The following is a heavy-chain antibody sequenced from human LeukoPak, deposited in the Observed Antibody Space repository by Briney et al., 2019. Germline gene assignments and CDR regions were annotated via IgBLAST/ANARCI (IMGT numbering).Heavy chain of an antibody. Sequence: SETLSLTCTVSGGSISSYYWSWIRQPPGKGLEWIGYIYYSGSTNYNPSLKSRDTISVDTSKNQFSLKLSSVTAADTAVYYCARDKFLEWTGWFDPWGQGTLVTVSS. J-gene: IGHJ5*02. CDR3: ARDKFLEWTGWFDP. D-gene: IGHD3-3*01. V-gene: IGHV4-59*01. CDR2: IYYSGST. CDR1: GGSISSYY.